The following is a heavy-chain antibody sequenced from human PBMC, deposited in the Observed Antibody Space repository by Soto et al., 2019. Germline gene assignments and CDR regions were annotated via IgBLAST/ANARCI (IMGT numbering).Heavy chain of an antibody. J-gene: IGHJ4*02. CDR3: ARDRDSYGYDY. CDR1: GGSISSGGYY. Sequence: QVQLQESGPGLVKPSQTLSLTCTVSGGSISSGGYYWSWIRQHPGKGVEWIGYIYYSGSTYYIPSHKSRVTISVDTSKNQFSLKLSSVTAADTAVYYCARDRDSYGYDYWGQGTLVTVSS. V-gene: IGHV4-31*03. CDR2: IYYSGST. D-gene: IGHD5-18*01.